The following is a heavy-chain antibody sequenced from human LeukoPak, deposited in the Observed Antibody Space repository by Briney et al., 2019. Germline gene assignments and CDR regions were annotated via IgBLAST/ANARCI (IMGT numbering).Heavy chain of an antibody. CDR1: GYTFTSYY. CDR2: INPSGGST. V-gene: IGHV1-46*01. Sequence: ASVKVSCKASGYTFTSYYMHWVRQAPGQGLEWMGIINPSGGSTSYAQKFQGRVTMTRDTSTSTVYMELSSLRSEDTAVYYCAISEGYCSGGSCFYFDYWGQGTLVTVSS. CDR3: AISEGYCSGGSCFYFDY. J-gene: IGHJ4*02. D-gene: IGHD2-15*01.